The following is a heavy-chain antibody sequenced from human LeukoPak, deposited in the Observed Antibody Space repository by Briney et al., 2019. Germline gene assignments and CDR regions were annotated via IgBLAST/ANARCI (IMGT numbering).Heavy chain of an antibody. V-gene: IGHV1-2*02. D-gene: IGHD3-16*02. J-gene: IGHJ4*02. Sequence: ASVEVSCKASGYTFTVYYMHWVRHAPGQGFEWMGCINHNSGGTNYAQKFQGRVTMTRDTSISTAYMDLSRLRPDDTAVYYCARVLITFGGVIVPAFDYWGQGTLVTVSS. CDR3: ARVLITFGGVIVPAFDY. CDR2: INHNSGGT. CDR1: GYTFTVYY.